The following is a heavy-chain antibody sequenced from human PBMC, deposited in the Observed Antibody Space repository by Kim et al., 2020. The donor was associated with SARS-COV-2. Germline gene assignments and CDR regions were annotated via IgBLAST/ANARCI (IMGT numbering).Heavy chain of an antibody. J-gene: IGHJ3*02. CDR3: SKDKGSTGTSAFDI. V-gene: IGHV3-9*01. CDR2: ISWNSGSI. D-gene: IGHD1-1*01. CDR1: GFTFDDYA. Sequence: GGSLRLSCAASGFTFDDYAMHWVRQAPGKGLEWVSGISWNSGSIGYADSVKGRFTISRDNAKNSLYLQMNSLRAEDTALYYCSKDKGSTGTSAFDIWGQGTMVTVSS.